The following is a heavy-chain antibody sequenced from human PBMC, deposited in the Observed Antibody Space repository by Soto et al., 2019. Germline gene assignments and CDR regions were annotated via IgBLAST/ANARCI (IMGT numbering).Heavy chain of an antibody. CDR2: VYHTGRT. CDR1: GGCLKSGGYA. D-gene: IGHD3-3*01. CDR3: ARDFAYFDS. Sequence: PSETLSLTCTVCGGCLKSGGYAWSWIRQPPGKGLEWIGYVYHTGRTSYNPSLKSRVSISMDTSKNQFSLNLDSVTAADTAVYFCARDFAYFDSWGQGTLVTVSS. J-gene: IGHJ4*02. V-gene: IGHV4-61*08.